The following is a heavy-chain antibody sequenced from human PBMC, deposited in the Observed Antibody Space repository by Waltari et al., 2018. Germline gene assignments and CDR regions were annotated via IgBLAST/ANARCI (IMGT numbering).Heavy chain of an antibody. CDR1: GFTFSNYA. V-gene: IGHV3-23*01. CDR2: ISGNGGGT. CDR3: AKDRVKWDV. Sequence: EEQLLESGGGLVQPGGSLRLSCAASGFTFSNYAMSWVRQAPGKGLGWVGSISGNGGGTHYADSVKGRFTISRDNSKNTLYVQMNSLRAEDTAVYYCAKDRVKWDVWGQGTTVTVSS. J-gene: IGHJ6*02. D-gene: IGHD3-10*01.